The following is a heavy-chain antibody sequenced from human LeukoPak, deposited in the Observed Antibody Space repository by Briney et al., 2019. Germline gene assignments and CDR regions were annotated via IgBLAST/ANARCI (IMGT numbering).Heavy chain of an antibody. J-gene: IGHJ4*02. Sequence: SETPSLTCAVYGGSFSGYYWSWIRQPPGEGLEWIGEINHSGSTNYNPSLKSRVTISVDTSKNQFSLKLSSVTAADTAVYYCARERQWYSSSWYDYWGQGTLVTVSS. D-gene: IGHD6-13*01. V-gene: IGHV4-34*01. CDR3: ARERQWYSSSWYDY. CDR2: INHSGST. CDR1: GGSFSGYY.